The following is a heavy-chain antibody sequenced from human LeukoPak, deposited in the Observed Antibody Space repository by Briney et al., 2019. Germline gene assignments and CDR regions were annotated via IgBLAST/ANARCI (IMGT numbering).Heavy chain of an antibody. J-gene: IGHJ4*02. D-gene: IGHD3-3*02. CDR2: ITGSGGST. CDR1: GFTFSSNA. Sequence: GGSLRLSCAASGFTFSSNAMSRVRQAPGKGLEWISYITGSGGSTLYADSVKGRFTVSRDNSKNTLYLQMNSLRAEDTAVYFCAKGLSIASSFFDYWGQGTLVTVSS. CDR3: AKGLSIASSFFDY. V-gene: IGHV3-23*01.